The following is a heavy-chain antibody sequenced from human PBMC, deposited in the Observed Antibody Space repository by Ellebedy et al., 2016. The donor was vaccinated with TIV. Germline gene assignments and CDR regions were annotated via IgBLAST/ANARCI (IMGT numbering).Heavy chain of an antibody. D-gene: IGHD4-17*01. Sequence: GESLKISCAGSGFTFSDYAMHWVRQAPGKGLEWVAFIRFDGNNAYYADSAKGRFTVSRDNSQNTLYLQMNSLRADDTAIYYCAKADYADYPSYLDFWGQGTLVAVSS. V-gene: IGHV3-30*02. J-gene: IGHJ4*02. CDR3: AKADYADYPSYLDF. CDR2: IRFDGNNA. CDR1: GFTFSDYA.